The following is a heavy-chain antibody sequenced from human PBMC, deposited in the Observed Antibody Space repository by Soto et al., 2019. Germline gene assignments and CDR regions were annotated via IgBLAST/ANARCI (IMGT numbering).Heavy chain of an antibody. Sequence: ETLSLTFTVSCDSVTSGDYYWSWIRQPPGKGLEWIGYIYYSGNTNYSPSLKSRVAISLDTSHNQFSLKLSSVTAADTAVYFCARIPVDTYMTYWFDPWGKGTVVTVSS. CDR1: CDSVTSGDYY. V-gene: IGHV4-61*08. CDR3: ARIPVDTYMTYWFDP. CDR2: IYYSGNT. J-gene: IGHJ5*01. D-gene: IGHD5-18*01.